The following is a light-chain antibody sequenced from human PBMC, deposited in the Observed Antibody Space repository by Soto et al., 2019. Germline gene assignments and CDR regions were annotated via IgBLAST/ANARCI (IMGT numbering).Light chain of an antibody. CDR3: QSFDSILSVVV. V-gene: IGLV1-40*03. CDR2: DNN. Sequence: QSALTQPPSVSGAPGQRITISCTGSSSNIGAGYAVHWYQHLPGTAPKLLIFDNNNRPSGVPDRFSGSKSGASASLAITGLQAEDEADYYCQSFDSILSVVVFGGGTKLTVL. CDR1: SSNIGAGYA. J-gene: IGLJ2*01.